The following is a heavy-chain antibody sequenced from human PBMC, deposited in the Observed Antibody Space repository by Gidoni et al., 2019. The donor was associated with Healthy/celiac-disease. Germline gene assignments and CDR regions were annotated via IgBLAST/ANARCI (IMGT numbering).Heavy chain of an antibody. V-gene: IGHV5-10-1*03. J-gene: IGHJ5*02. CDR3: ARGIGATVTTGWFDP. CDR1: GYSFTSYW. Sequence: EVQLVQSGAEVKKPGESLRISCKGSGYSFTSYWISWVRQMPGKGLEWMGRIDPSDSYTNYSPSFQGHVTISADKSISTAYLQWSSLKASDTAMYYCARGIGATVTTGWFDPWGQGTLVTVSS. D-gene: IGHD4-17*01. CDR2: IDPSDSYT.